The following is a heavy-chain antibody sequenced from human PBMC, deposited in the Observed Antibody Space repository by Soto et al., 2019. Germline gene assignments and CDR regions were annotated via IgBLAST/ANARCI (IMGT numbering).Heavy chain of an antibody. V-gene: IGHV3-35*01. CDR1: GFTFSNSD. CDR2: VSWNGSST. D-gene: IGHD2-2*01. CDR3: VRTLGRYQLLSARYNWFDP. Sequence: EVQLVESGGGLVQPGGSLRLSCAASGFTFSNSDMNWVHQAPGKGLEWVSGVSWNGSSTHYADSVKGRFIISRDNSRNTLYLQTNSLRAEDTAVYYCVRTLGRYQLLSARYNWFDPWGQGTLVTVSS. J-gene: IGHJ5*02.